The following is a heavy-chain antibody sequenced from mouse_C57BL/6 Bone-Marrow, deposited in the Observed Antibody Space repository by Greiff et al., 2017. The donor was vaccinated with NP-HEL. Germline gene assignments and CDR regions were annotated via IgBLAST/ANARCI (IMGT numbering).Heavy chain of an antibody. J-gene: IGHJ2*01. CDR2: ISSGGSYT. CDR3: ARHDYDYDY. Sequence: EVKLMESGGDLVKPGGSLKLSCAASGFTFSSYGMSWVRQTPDKRLEWVATISSGGSYTYYPDSVKGRFTISRDNAKNTLYLQMSSLKSEDTAMDYWARHDYDYDYWGKGTTLTVSS. D-gene: IGHD2-4*01. V-gene: IGHV5-6*01. CDR1: GFTFSSYG.